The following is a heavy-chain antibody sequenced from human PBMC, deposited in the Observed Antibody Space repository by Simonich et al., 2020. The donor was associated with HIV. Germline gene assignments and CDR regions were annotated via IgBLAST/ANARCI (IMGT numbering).Heavy chain of an antibody. D-gene: IGHD2-2*01. V-gene: IGHV4-34*01. Sequence: QVQLQQWRAGLLKPSETLSLTCAVYGGSFSGYYWSWIRQPPGKGREWIGEINHSGSTNYNPSLKSRVTISVDTSKNQFSLKLSSVTAADTAVYYCARGFYQRLYYFDYWGQGTLVTVSS. CDR1: GGSFSGYY. CDR3: ARGFYQRLYYFDY. J-gene: IGHJ4*02. CDR2: INHSGST.